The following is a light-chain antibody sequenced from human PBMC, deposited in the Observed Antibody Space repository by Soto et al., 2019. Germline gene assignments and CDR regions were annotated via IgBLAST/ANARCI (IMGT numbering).Light chain of an antibody. J-gene: IGKJ1*01. V-gene: IGKV3D-15*01. Sequence: EIVMKQSPAPLSVSPGERATLSCRASQSVSSNLAWYQQKPGQAPRLLIYGASARATGIPDRFTGSGSGTDFTLTISRLEPEDFAVYYCQQYNNWPLWTFGQGTKVDIK. CDR3: QQYNNWPLWT. CDR2: GAS. CDR1: QSVSSN.